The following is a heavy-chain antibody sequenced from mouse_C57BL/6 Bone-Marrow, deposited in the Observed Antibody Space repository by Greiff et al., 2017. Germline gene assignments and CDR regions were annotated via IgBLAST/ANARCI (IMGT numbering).Heavy chain of an antibody. CDR1: GFNIKNTY. D-gene: IGHD1-1*01. Sequence: EVKLEESVAELVRPGASVKLSCTASGFNIKNTYMHWVKQRPEQGLEWIGRIDPANGNTKYAPQFQGKATITADTSSHTAYLQLSSLTSGDTAIYFWARNYFVTTVVAPRKRGKNTTHTLSA. V-gene: IGHV14-3*01. J-gene: IGHJ2*01. CDR2: IDPANGNT. CDR3: ARNYFVTTVVAPRK.